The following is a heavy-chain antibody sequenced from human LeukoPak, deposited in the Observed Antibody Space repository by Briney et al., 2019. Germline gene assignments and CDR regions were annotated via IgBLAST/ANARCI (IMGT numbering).Heavy chain of an antibody. J-gene: IGHJ4*02. V-gene: IGHV1-18*01. CDR2: IIAYNGNT. D-gene: IGHD4-17*01. CDR1: GYTFSNYG. CDR3: ARVTHGDYPFVD. Sequence: ASVKVSCKASGYTFSNYGIIWVRQAPAQGLEWMGWIIAYNGNTNYAQSLRGRVTMTTDTSTRTAYMELRSLRSDDTAVYYCARVTHGDYPFVDWGQGTLVTVSS.